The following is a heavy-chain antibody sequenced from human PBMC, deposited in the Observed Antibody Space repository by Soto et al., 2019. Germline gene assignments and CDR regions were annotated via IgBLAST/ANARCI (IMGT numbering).Heavy chain of an antibody. CDR2: INHIGRT. D-gene: IGHD1-26*01. Sequence: QVQLQQWGAGLLKPSETLSLTCAVNGGSFSGYYWSWIRQSPGKGLGWIGEINHIGRTNFNPSLKSRVTMSGDTSKNQFSLKLSSVTAADTAVYYCARGYEVKWHTPHYWGQGTLVTVSS. J-gene: IGHJ4*02. V-gene: IGHV4-34*01. CDR3: ARGYEVKWHTPHY. CDR1: GGSFSGYY.